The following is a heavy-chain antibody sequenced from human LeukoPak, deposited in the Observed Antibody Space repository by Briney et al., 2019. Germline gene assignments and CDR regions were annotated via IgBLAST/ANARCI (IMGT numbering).Heavy chain of an antibody. D-gene: IGHD6-19*01. CDR2: IYYTGGT. V-gene: IGHV4-59*08. CDR1: GGSIGSNY. CDR3: AKYGNSGWVIDN. J-gene: IGHJ4*02. Sequence: SETLSLTCTVSGGSIGSNYWTWIRQPPGEGLEYIGYIYYTGGTNYNPSLKSRVTISVDTSKNQFSLKLTSVTAADTAVYFCAKYGNSGWVIDNWGQGTLVTVSS.